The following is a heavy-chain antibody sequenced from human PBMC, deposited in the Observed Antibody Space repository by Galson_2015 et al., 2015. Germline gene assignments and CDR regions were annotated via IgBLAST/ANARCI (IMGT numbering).Heavy chain of an antibody. Sequence: SLRLSCAASGFTFDDYAMHWVRQAPGKGLEWVSGISWNSGSIGYADSVKGRFTISRDNAKNSLYLQMNSLRAEDTAVYYCAKYDFWSGYENYGMDVWGQGPRSPSP. CDR2: ISWNSGSI. D-gene: IGHD3-3*01. CDR1: GFTFDDYA. V-gene: IGHV3-9*01. J-gene: IGHJ6*02. CDR3: AKYDFWSGYENYGMDV.